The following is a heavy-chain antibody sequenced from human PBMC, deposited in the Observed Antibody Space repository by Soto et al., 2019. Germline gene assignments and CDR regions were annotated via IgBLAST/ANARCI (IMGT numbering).Heavy chain of an antibody. CDR3: AREEKQLSRYGGDFDY. CDR1: DGSVNTGNDY. V-gene: IGHV4-61*01. Sequence: QVQLQESGPGLVKPSETLSLTCSVSDGSVNTGNDYWSWIRQPPGKGLEWIGHIYYIGTTNYNPSLKSRVTISVDTSKNQFSLKVTSVTAADTAVYFCAREEKQLSRYGGDFDYWGQGILVTVSS. CDR2: IYYIGTT. J-gene: IGHJ4*02. D-gene: IGHD3-16*01.